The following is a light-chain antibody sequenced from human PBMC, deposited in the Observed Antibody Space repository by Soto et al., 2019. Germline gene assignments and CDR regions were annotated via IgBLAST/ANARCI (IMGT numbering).Light chain of an antibody. V-gene: IGLV2-14*03. CDR1: SNDVGGYKF. Sequence: QSVLTQPASVSGSPGQSITISCSGTSNDVGGYKFVSWYQQHPGKAPKLLIYDVTVRPSGVSNRFSGSKSGNTASLTISGLQAEDEADYYCMSYTNTVAWVFGGGTKVTVL. CDR2: DVT. CDR3: MSYTNTVAWV. J-gene: IGLJ3*02.